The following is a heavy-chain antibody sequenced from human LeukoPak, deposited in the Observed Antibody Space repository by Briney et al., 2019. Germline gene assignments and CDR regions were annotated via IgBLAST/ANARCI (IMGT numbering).Heavy chain of an antibody. Sequence: PGGSLRLSCAASGFTFNDYYMSWIRQAPGKGLEWVGYISISATVMKYADSVTGRFTISRDNATHSVYLQMPPLRAEATAVYYCVREAGSLRHFFYIDVWGEGTTVTVSS. V-gene: IGHV3-11*01. J-gene: IGHJ6*03. CDR3: VREAGSLRHFFYIDV. D-gene: IGHD5/OR15-5a*01. CDR1: GFTFNDYY. CDR2: ISISATVM.